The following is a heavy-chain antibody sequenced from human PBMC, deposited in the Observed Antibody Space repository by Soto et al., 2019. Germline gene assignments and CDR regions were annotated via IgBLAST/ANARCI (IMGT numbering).Heavy chain of an antibody. V-gene: IGHV3-66*01. CDR3: ERDLPGGES. J-gene: IGHJ5*02. Sequence: EVQLVESGGGLVQPGGSLRLSCAASGFTVSSNYMSWVRQAPGKGLEWVSIIYSGGSTYYADSVKGRFTISRDNSKNTLYLQRNSRRAEDTAVYYCERDLPGGESWGEGTLVTVSS. D-gene: IGHD3-16*01. CDR1: GFTVSSNY. CDR2: IYSGGST.